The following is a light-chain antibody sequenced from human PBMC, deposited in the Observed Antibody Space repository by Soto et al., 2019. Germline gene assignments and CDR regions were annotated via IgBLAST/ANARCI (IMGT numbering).Light chain of an antibody. CDR3: QQYHIWPPWT. J-gene: IGKJ1*01. Sequence: EMVMTQSPDTLSLSPGEGATLSCRVSQSIRSNLAWYQQRPGQAPRLLMYGASTRADGIPARFTGSGSGTEFTLTISSLQSEDFAVYYCQQYHIWPPWTSGQGTKVELK. CDR2: GAS. CDR1: QSIRSN. V-gene: IGKV3-15*01.